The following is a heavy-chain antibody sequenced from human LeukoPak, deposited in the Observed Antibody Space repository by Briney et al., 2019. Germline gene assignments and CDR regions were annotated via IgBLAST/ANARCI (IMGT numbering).Heavy chain of an antibody. CDR1: GFTFSSYA. J-gene: IGHJ4*02. CDR3: AKGERYFDWLPIYYFDY. Sequence: GGSLRLSCAASGFTFSSYAMSWVRLAPGKGLEWVSAISGSGDSTYYADSVKGRFTISRDNSKNTLYLQMNSLRAEDTAVYYCAKGERYFDWLPIYYFDYWGQGTLVTVSS. CDR2: ISGSGDST. V-gene: IGHV3-23*01. D-gene: IGHD3-9*01.